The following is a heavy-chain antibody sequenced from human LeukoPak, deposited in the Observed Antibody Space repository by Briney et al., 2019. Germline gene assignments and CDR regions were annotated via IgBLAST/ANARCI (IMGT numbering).Heavy chain of an antibody. Sequence: PGGSLRLSCAASGFTFSSYAMSWVRQAPGKGLEWVAFIRFDGSYKYYADSVKGRFTISRDNSKNTLFLQMNSLRAEDTAVYYCTRRLNGGSYFQDYWGQGTLVTVSS. CDR3: TRRLNGGSYFQDY. CDR1: GFTFSSYA. J-gene: IGHJ4*02. V-gene: IGHV3-30*02. CDR2: IRFDGSYK. D-gene: IGHD1-26*01.